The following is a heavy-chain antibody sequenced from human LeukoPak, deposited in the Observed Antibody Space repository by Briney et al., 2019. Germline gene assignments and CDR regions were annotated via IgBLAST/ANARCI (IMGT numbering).Heavy chain of an antibody. J-gene: IGHJ4*02. Sequence: SEPLSLTCTVSGGAIPNSSYSWGWIRQPPGKGLGWIGMVSFGRRTRDTPCLTSRFYISVDTSKNQFSLKLSSVTAADTAVYYCARHSGLGVVSPYSDYWGQGTLVTVSS. V-gene: IGHV4-39*01. D-gene: IGHD2-21*01. CDR1: GGAIPNSSYS. CDR3: ARHSGLGVVSPYSDY. CDR2: VSFGRRT.